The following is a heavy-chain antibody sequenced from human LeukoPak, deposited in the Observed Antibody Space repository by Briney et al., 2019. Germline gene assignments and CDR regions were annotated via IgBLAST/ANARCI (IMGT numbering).Heavy chain of an antibody. V-gene: IGHV3-48*03. CDR2: ISSSGSTI. CDR3: ARVERLRSGYYYYYYMDV. CDR1: GFTFSSYE. Sequence: GGSLRLSCAASGFTFSSYEMNWVRQAPGKGLEWVSYISSSGSTIYYADSVKGRFTISRDNAKNSLYLQMNSLRAEDTAVYYCARVERLRSGYYYYYYMDVWGKGTTVTISS. J-gene: IGHJ6*03. D-gene: IGHD5-12*01.